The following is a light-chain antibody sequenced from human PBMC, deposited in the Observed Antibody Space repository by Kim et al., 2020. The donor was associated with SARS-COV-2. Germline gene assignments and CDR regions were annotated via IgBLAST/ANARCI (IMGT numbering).Light chain of an antibody. Sequence: PEEMAPPSCRASHNVDINLAWYQQTPGQPPRLLIYDAAIRAARIPDRFSGSWSGTDFTLTTGSLAPEDFAVYYCQQRGTWPPALPFGGGTKVDIK. CDR1: HNVDIN. CDR2: DAA. J-gene: IGKJ4*01. CDR3: QQRGTWPPALP. V-gene: IGKV3-11*01.